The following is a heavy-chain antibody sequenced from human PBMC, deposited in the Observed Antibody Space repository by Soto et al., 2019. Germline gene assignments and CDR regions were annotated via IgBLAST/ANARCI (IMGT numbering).Heavy chain of an antibody. Sequence: LRLSCAASGFTFSSYWMSWVRQAPGKGLEWVANIKQDGSEKYYVDSVKGRFTISRDNAKNSLYLQMNSLRAEDTAVYYCARGPGWNNYYGMDVWGQGTTVTVSS. CDR2: IKQDGSEK. D-gene: IGHD1-1*01. J-gene: IGHJ6*02. V-gene: IGHV3-7*03. CDR1: GFTFSSYW. CDR3: ARGPGWNNYYGMDV.